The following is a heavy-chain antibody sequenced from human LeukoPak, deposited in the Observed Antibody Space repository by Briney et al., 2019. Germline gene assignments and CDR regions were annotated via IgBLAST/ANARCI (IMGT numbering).Heavy chain of an antibody. D-gene: IGHD6-13*01. CDR3: ARDHIGAAAGRSYWYFDL. V-gene: IGHV3-53*01. CDR1: GFTVSSNY. Sequence: GGSLRLSCAASGFTVSSNYMSWVRQAPGRGLEWVSVIYSGGTTYYADSVKGRFTISRDYSKNTLYLQMNSLRAEDTAVYYCARDHIGAAAGRSYWYFDLWGRAPWSLSPQ. CDR2: IYSGGTT. J-gene: IGHJ2*01.